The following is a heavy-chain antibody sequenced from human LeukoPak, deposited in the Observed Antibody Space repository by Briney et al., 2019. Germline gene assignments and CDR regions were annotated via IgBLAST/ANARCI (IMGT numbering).Heavy chain of an antibody. D-gene: IGHD3-3*01. V-gene: IGHV4-59*11. CDR2: IYYSGST. Sequence: PSETLSLTCTVSGGSISSHYWSWIRQPPGKGLEWIGYIYYSGSTNYNPSLKSRVTISVDTSKNQFSLKLSSVTAADTAVYYCAGTDDFWSGYSLDYWGQGTLVTVSS. J-gene: IGHJ4*02. CDR1: GGSISSHY. CDR3: AGTDDFWSGYSLDY.